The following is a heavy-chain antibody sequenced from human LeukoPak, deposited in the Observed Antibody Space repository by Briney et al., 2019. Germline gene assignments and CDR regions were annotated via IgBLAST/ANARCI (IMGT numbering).Heavy chain of an antibody. CDR3: AKKPPFDY. V-gene: IGHV3-48*01. CDR2: ISSGYPTI. Sequence: GGSLRLSCAASGFTFSSYSINWVRQAPGKGLEWVSYISSGYPTIYYADSVKGRFTISRDNSKNTLYLQMNSLRAEDTAVYYCAKKPPFDYWGQGTLVTVSS. J-gene: IGHJ4*02. CDR1: GFTFSSYS.